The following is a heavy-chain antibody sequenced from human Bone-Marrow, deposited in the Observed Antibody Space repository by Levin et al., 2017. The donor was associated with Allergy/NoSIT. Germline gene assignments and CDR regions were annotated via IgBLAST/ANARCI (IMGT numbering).Heavy chain of an antibody. CDR1: GFTFNSYA. V-gene: IGHV3-23*01. Sequence: GESLKISCAASGFTFNSYALSWVRQAPGKGLEWVSAISGSGSSTYYADSVKGRLTISRDNSKTTLSLQMNSLRAEDTAVYYCAKGAGWVAGAVALIWGQGTLVTVSS. CDR2: ISGSGSST. J-gene: IGHJ4*02. CDR3: AKGAGWVAGAVALI. D-gene: IGHD6-19*01.